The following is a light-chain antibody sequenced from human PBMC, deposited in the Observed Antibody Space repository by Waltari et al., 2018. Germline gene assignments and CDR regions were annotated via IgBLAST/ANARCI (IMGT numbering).Light chain of an antibody. CDR2: QVT. CDR3: SSYTDSTTVV. J-gene: IGLJ2*01. CDR1: TTDIGTYDS. V-gene: IGLV2-14*01. Sequence: QSALTQPASVSGSPGQSITISCSGSTTDIGTYDSLSWYHQYPGKAPKLILYQVTIRPSGVSNRFSGSKSGNTASLTISGLQTDDEAIYYCSSYTDSTTVVFGGGTVVTVL.